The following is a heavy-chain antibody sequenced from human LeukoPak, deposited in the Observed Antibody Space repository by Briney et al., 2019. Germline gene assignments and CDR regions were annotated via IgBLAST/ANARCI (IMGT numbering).Heavy chain of an antibody. D-gene: IGHD5-24*01. CDR3: ARDTLPGVEMATIIGY. J-gene: IGHJ4*02. CDR1: GFTFSSYA. Sequence: SGGSLRLSCAASGFTFSSYAMHWVRQAPGKGLEWVAVISYDGSNKYYADSVKGRFTISRGNSKNTLYLQMNSLRAEDTAVYYCARDTLPGVEMATIIGYWGQGTLVTVSS. CDR2: ISYDGSNK. V-gene: IGHV3-30*04.